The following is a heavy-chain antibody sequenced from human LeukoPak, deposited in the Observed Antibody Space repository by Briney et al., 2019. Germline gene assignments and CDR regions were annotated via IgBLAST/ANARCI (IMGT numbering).Heavy chain of an antibody. J-gene: IGHJ4*02. CDR1: GFTFSGYA. CDR2: VSGSGSRT. V-gene: IGHV3-23*01. CDR3: AKDLSGYYRQVDY. Sequence: PGGSLRLSCAASGFTFSGYAMSWVRQAPGKGLEWVSTVSGSGSRTYYADSVEGRFTISRDNSKNTMNLQMNSLRAEDTAIYYCAKDLSGYYRQVDYWGQGTLVTVSS. D-gene: IGHD3-22*01.